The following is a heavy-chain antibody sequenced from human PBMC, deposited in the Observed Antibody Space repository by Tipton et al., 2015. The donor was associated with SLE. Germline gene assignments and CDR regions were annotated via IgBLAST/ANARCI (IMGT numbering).Heavy chain of an antibody. CDR2: IYYSGST. Sequence: TLSLTCTVSGGSVSSSSYYWGWIRQPPGKGLEWIGSIYYSGSTHYNPSLKSRVTISVDTSKNQFSLKLSSVTAADTAVYYCARLGYDFWSGYYSPGYFDYWGQGTLVTVSS. CDR3: ARLGYDFWSGYYSPGYFDY. J-gene: IGHJ4*02. CDR1: GGSVSSSSYY. D-gene: IGHD3/OR15-3a*01. V-gene: IGHV4-39*01.